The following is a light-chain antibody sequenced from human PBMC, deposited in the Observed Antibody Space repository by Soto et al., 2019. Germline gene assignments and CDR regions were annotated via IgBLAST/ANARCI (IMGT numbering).Light chain of an antibody. CDR3: QQYVSSPWA. CDR1: QSVGRS. J-gene: IGKJ1*01. V-gene: IGKV3-15*01. CDR2: GTS. Sequence: IVMSQSPATLSVSPGERATLSCRASQSVGRSLAWYQQKPGQAPRLLIYGTSARATGIPATFSGSGSGRHFTLAISSLQSEDFAVYYCQQYVSSPWAFGQGTKVDIK.